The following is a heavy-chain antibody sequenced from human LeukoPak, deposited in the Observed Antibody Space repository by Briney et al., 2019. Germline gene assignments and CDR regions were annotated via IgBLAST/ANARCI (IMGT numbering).Heavy chain of an antibody. D-gene: IGHD2-15*01. Sequence: GSLRLSCAASGFTFDDYGMSWVRQPPGKGLEWIGEINHSGSTNYNPSLKSRVTISVDTSKNQFSLKLSSVTAADTAVYYCARVIKGLHLRHYYNYYMDVWGKGTTVTVSS. J-gene: IGHJ6*03. V-gene: IGHV4-34*01. CDR2: INHSGST. CDR1: GFTFDDYG. CDR3: ARVIKGLHLRHYYNYYMDV.